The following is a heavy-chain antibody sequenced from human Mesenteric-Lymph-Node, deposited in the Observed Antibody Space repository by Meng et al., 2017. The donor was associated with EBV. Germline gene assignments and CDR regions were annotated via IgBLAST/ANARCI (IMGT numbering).Heavy chain of an antibody. CDR2: VYYTGST. D-gene: IGHD6-13*01. CDR1: GDSISNYY. J-gene: IGHJ4*02. Sequence: QVQLQESGPGLVKSSEALSLTCTVSGDSISNYYWSWIRQPPRKGLEWIGYVYYTGSTHYNPSLESRVTISVDTSKNQFSLKLRSVTAADTAVYYCARGPHASTWYGDFDYWGQGALVTASS. CDR3: ARGPHASTWYGDFDY. V-gene: IGHV4-59*01.